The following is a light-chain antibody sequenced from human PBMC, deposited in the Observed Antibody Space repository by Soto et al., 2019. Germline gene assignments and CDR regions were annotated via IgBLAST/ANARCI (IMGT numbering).Light chain of an antibody. CDR3: GTWDNSLNAV. J-gene: IGLJ2*01. CDR2: AND. CDR1: SFNIGSNY. V-gene: IGLV1-51*01. Sequence: QSVLTQPPSVSAAPGQKVSISCSGSSFNIGSNYVSWYQQLPGTAPKVLIYANDKRPSGIPDRFSGSKSGTSVTLGISGLQTGDEAEYYCGTWDNSLNAVFGGGTKLTVL.